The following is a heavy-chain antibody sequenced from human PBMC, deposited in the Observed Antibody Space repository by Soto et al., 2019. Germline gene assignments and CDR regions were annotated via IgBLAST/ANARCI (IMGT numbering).Heavy chain of an antibody. V-gene: IGHV3-7*01. CDR3: ARDSGVSYYDFWSGHYTGSYFDY. CDR1: GFTFSSYW. CDR2: IKQDGSEK. J-gene: IGHJ4*02. Sequence: GGSLRLSCAASGFTFSSYWMSWVRQAPGKGLEWVANIKQDGSEKYYVDSVKGRFTISRDNAKNSLYLQMNSLRAEDTAVYYCARDSGVSYYDFWSGHYTGSYFDYWGQGTLVTVSS. D-gene: IGHD3-3*01.